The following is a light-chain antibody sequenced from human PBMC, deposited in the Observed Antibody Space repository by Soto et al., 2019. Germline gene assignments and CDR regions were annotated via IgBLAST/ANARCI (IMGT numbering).Light chain of an antibody. CDR3: QQRSNWLT. J-gene: IGKJ5*01. V-gene: IGKV3-11*01. CDR2: DTS. Sequence: EIVLTQSPATLSLSPGERATLSCRASQSVSSYLAWYQQKPGQAPRLLIYDTSNRATGIPARFSGSGSGTDFTLTISSLEPEEFAVDYCQQRSNWLTFGQGTRLEIK. CDR1: QSVSSY.